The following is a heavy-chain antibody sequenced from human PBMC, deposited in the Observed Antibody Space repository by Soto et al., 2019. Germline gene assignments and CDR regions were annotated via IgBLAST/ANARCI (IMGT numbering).Heavy chain of an antibody. D-gene: IGHD2-15*01. CDR3: ARTQIVVVVAAKRIWFDP. CDR1: GGTFSSYA. V-gene: IGHV1-69*01. Sequence: QVQLVQSGAEVKKPGSSVKVSCKASGGTFSSYAISWVRQAPGQGLEWMGGIIPIFGTANYAQKFQGRVTITADESTSTAYTELSSLRSEDTAVYYCARTQIVVVVAAKRIWFDPWGQGTLVTVSS. J-gene: IGHJ5*02. CDR2: IIPIFGTA.